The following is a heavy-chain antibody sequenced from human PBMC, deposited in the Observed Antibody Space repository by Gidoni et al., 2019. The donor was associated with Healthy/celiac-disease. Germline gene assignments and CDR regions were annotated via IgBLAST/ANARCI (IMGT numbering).Heavy chain of an antibody. V-gene: IGHV3-23*01. Sequence: EVQLLESGGGLVQQGGALRPSCAASGFTLSSYAISWVRQAPGKGLEWGSAISGSGGSTYYADSVKGRFTISRDNSKNTLYLQMNSLRAEDTAVYYCAKPLYARFPFDYWGQGTLVTVSS. J-gene: IGHJ4*02. CDR1: GFTLSSYA. CDR2: ISGSGGST. CDR3: AKPLYARFPFDY. D-gene: IGHD2-2*02.